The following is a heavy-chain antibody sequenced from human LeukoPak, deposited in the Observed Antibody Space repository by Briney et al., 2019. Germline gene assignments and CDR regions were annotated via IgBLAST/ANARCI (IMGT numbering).Heavy chain of an antibody. CDR2: ISSSGSTI. D-gene: IGHD6-19*01. J-gene: IGHJ4*02. Sequence: GGSLRLSCAPAGFSFSSYEMNWGRQAPGEGLEWVLYISSSGSTIYYADSVKGRFTISRDNAKNSLYLQMNSLRAEDTAVYYCARVTSSGYGIDYWGQGTLVTVSS. CDR1: GFSFSSYE. CDR3: ARVTSSGYGIDY. V-gene: IGHV3-48*03.